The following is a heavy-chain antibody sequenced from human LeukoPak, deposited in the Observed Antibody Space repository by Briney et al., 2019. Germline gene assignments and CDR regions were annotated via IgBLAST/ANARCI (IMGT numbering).Heavy chain of an antibody. Sequence: GGSLRLSCAASGFTFSSYWMYWVRQAPGKGLVWVSRINSDGSSTSHADSVKGRFTISRDNAKNTLYLQMNSLRAEDTAVYYCAREGGYSHAFDCWGQGTLVTVSS. D-gene: IGHD3-22*01. CDR2: INSDGSST. V-gene: IGHV3-74*01. CDR1: GFTFSSYW. J-gene: IGHJ4*02. CDR3: AREGGYSHAFDC.